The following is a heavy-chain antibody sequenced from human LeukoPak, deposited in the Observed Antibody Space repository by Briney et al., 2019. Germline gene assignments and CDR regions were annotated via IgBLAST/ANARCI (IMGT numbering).Heavy chain of an antibody. Sequence: ASVKVSCKASGYRFTTYGISWVRQAPGQGLEWMGWISAYNGNTNYAQKLQGRVTMTTDTSTSTAYMELRSLRSDDTAVYYCAREQGAYGDPFYYYYYYMDVWGKGTTVTVSS. CDR2: ISAYNGNT. J-gene: IGHJ6*03. D-gene: IGHD4-17*01. CDR3: AREQGAYGDPFYYYYYYMDV. V-gene: IGHV1-18*01. CDR1: GYRFTTYG.